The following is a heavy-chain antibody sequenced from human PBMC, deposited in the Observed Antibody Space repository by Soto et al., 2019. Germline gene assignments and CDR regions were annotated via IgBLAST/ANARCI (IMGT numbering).Heavy chain of an antibody. CDR3: ARDPESGIPYYYGMDV. CDR1: GFTFSSYE. J-gene: IGHJ6*02. Sequence: PGGSLRLSCAASGFTFSSYEMNWVRQAPGKGLEWVSYISSSGSTIYYADSVKGRFTISRDNAKNSLYLQMNGLRAEDTAVYYCARDPESGIPYYYGMDVWGQGTTVTVSS. D-gene: IGHD1-20*01. CDR2: ISSSGSTI. V-gene: IGHV3-48*03.